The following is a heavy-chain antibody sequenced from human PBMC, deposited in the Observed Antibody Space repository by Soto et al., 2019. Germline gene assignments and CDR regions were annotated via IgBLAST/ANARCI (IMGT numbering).Heavy chain of an antibody. Sequence: SETLSLTCAVYGGSFSGYYWSWIRQPPGKGLEWIGEINHSGSTNYNPSLKSRVTISVDTSKNQFSLKLSSATAADTAVYYCARPYYYGSGSYRAFDIWGQGTMVTVSS. CDR3: ARPYYYGSGSYRAFDI. V-gene: IGHV4-34*01. CDR2: INHSGST. D-gene: IGHD3-10*01. J-gene: IGHJ3*02. CDR1: GGSFSGYY.